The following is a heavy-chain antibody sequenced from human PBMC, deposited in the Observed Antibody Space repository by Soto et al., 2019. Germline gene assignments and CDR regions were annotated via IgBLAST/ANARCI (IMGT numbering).Heavy chain of an antibody. CDR3: GGDIRNAFYI. CDR2: ISSSSSTI. V-gene: IGHV3-48*01. Sequence: EVQLVESGGGLVQPGGSLRLSCAASGFTFSSYSMNWVRQAPGKGLEWVSYISSSSSTIYYADSVKGRFTISRDNAKNSLYLQMTSLRAEDTAVYYCGGDIRNAFYIWGQGTMVTVSS. D-gene: IGHD5-12*01. J-gene: IGHJ3*02. CDR1: GFTFSSYS.